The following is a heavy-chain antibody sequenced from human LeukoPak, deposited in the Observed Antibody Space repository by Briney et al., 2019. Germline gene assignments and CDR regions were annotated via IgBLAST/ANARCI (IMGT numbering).Heavy chain of an antibody. CDR2: VYYSGST. J-gene: IGHJ6*03. CDR1: GDTIISSRNYY. Sequence: SETLSLTCTVSGDTIISSRNYYWGWIRQPPGKGLEWIGSVYYSGSTYYNPSLKSRVTISVDTSKNQFSLKLSSVTAADTAVYYCARDFVSSANLYSYYIDVWGKGTTITVSS. D-gene: IGHD2-21*01. CDR3: ARDFVSSANLYSYYIDV. V-gene: IGHV4-39*07.